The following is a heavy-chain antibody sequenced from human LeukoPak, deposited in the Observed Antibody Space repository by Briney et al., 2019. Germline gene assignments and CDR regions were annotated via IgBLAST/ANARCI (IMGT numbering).Heavy chain of an antibody. CDR1: GGSFSGYY. CDR3: ARAGRLCSSGWRKNWFDP. V-gene: IGHV4-34*01. D-gene: IGHD6-19*01. CDR2: INHSGST. J-gene: IGHJ5*02. Sequence: SETLSLTCAVYGGSFSGYYWSWIRQPPGKGLEWIGEINHSGSTNYNPSLKSRVTISVDTSKNQFSLKLSSVTAADTAVYYCARAGRLCSSGWRKNWFDPWGQGTLVTVSS.